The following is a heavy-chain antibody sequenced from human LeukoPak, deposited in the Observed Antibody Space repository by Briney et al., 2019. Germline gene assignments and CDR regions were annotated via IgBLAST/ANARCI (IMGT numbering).Heavy chain of an antibody. CDR1: GYTFTGYY. D-gene: IGHD2-15*01. V-gene: IGHV1-2*02. CDR3: AREKVVVAATEGVAFDI. CDR2: INPNSGGT. J-gene: IGHJ3*02. Sequence: GASVKVSRKASGYTFTGYYMHWVRQAPRQGPEWMGWINPNSGGTNYTQKFQGRVTMTRDTSISTAYMELSRLRSDDTAVYYCAREKVVVAATEGVAFDIWGQGTMVTVSS.